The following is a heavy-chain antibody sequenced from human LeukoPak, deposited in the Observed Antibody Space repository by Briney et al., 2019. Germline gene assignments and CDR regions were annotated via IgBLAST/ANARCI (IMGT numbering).Heavy chain of an antibody. V-gene: IGHV3-21*01. J-gene: IGHJ4*02. CDR3: ARDQNPTMTTVTTIDY. Sequence: GGSLRLSCAASGFTFSSYSMNWVRQAPGKGLEWVSFMSSSSSYIYYADSVKGRFTISRDNAKNSLYLQMNSLRAEDTAVYYCARDQNPTMTTVTTIDYWGQGTLVTVSS. CDR2: MSSSSSYI. D-gene: IGHD4-17*01. CDR1: GFTFSSYS.